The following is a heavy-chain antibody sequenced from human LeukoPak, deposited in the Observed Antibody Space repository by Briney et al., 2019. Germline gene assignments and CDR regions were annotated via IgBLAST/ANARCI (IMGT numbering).Heavy chain of an antibody. J-gene: IGHJ4*02. CDR3: ARERRDGYRRFDY. D-gene: IGHD5-24*01. Sequence: GSLRLSCAASGFTVSSNYMHWVRQPPGKGLEWIGNIYYSGTTYYNPSLKSRVTISVDTSKNQFSLKLSSVTAADTAVYYCARERRDGYRRFDYWGQGTLVTVSS. CDR1: GFTVSSNY. V-gene: IGHV4-39*07. CDR2: IYYSGTT.